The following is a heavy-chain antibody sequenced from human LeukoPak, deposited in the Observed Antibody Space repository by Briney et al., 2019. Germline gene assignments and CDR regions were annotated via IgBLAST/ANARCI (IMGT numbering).Heavy chain of an antibody. CDR2: IYHSGST. CDR1: GYSISSGYY. D-gene: IGHD3-16*02. V-gene: IGHV4-38-2*02. Sequence: PSETLSLTCTVSGYSISSGYYWGWIRQPPGKGLEWIGSIYHSGSTYYNPSLKSRVTISVDTSKNQFSLKLSSVTAADTAVYYCARGGQYDYVWGSYRSWFDPWGQGTLVTVSS. J-gene: IGHJ5*02. CDR3: ARGGQYDYVWGSYRSWFDP.